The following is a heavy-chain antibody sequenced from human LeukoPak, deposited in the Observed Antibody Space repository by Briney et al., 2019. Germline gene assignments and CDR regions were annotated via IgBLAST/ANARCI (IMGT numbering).Heavy chain of an antibody. CDR2: FHYNGET. D-gene: IGHD4-23*01. Sequence: PSGTLSLTCTVSGASVTTHYWSWIRQPPGKGLEWIGNFHYNGETSFNSSLNSRVTTSIDTSKNQFSLILNAVTAADTAVYYCASKPVVPASQGHYFGSWGPGILVTVSS. V-gene: IGHV4-59*02. CDR3: ASKPVVPASQGHYFGS. J-gene: IGHJ4*02. CDR1: GASVTTHY.